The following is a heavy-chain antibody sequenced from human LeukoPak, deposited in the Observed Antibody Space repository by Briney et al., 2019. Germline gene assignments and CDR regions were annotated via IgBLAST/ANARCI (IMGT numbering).Heavy chain of an antibody. J-gene: IGHJ4*02. CDR1: GFTFSNYA. V-gene: IGHV3-23*01. Sequence: GGSLRLSCAASGFTFSNYAMNWVRQAPGKGLEWVSTISGSGGSTYYADSVKGRFTISRDNSKNTLYLHMNSLRAEDTAVYFCAKREYYDSSGYSDFWGQGTLATVSS. D-gene: IGHD3-22*01. CDR2: ISGSGGST. CDR3: AKREYYDSSGYSDF.